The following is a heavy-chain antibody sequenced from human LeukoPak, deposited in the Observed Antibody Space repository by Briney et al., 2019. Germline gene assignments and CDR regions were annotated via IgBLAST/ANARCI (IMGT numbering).Heavy chain of an antibody. V-gene: IGHV3-23*01. CDR2: ISGSGGST. Sequence: GGSLRLSCAASGFTFSSYAMSWVRQAPGKGLEWVSAISGSGGSTYYADSVKGRFTISRDNSKNTLYLQMNSPRAEDTAVYYCAKDGLGAPHPYFDYWGQGTLVTVSS. J-gene: IGHJ4*02. D-gene: IGHD3/OR15-3a*01. CDR3: AKDGLGAPHPYFDY. CDR1: GFTFSSYA.